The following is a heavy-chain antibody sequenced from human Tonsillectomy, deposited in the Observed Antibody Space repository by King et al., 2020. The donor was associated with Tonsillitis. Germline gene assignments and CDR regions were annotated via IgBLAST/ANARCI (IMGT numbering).Heavy chain of an antibody. J-gene: IGHJ5*02. CDR3: ARLLTNWFDP. CDR2: IYYSGST. CDR1: GGSISSYY. D-gene: IGHD2-15*01. Sequence: LQESGPGLVKPSATLSLTCTVSGGSISSYYWSWIRQPPGKGLEWIGYIYYSGSTNYNPSLKSRVTISVDTSKNQFSLKLSSVTAADTAVYYCARLLTNWFDPWGQGTLVTVSS. V-gene: IGHV4-59*08.